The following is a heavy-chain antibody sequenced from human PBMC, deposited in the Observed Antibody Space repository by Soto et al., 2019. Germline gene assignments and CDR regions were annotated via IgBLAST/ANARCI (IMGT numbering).Heavy chain of an antibody. Sequence: SETLSLTCTASGGSISSYYWSWIRQPPGKGLEWIGYIYYSGSTNYNPSLKSRVTISVDTSKNQFSLKLSSVTAADTAVYYWAGRPSRYYYDSSVYFDYWGQGTVVTVPS. V-gene: IGHV4-59*01. J-gene: IGHJ4*02. CDR2: IYYSGST. D-gene: IGHD3-22*01. CDR1: GGSISSYY. CDR3: AGRPSRYYYDSSVYFDY.